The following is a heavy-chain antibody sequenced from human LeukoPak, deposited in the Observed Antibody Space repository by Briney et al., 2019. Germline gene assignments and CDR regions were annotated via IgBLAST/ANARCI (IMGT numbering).Heavy chain of an antibody. CDR2: ISSSSSYI. CDR3: AREDRYSSSGIYFDY. CDR1: GFTFSSYS. D-gene: IGHD6-6*01. V-gene: IGHV3-21*01. J-gene: IGHJ4*02. Sequence: KSGGSLRLSCAASGFTFSSYSMNWVRQAPGKGLEWVSSISSSSSYIYYADSVKGRFTISRDNAKNSLYLQMNSLRAEDTAVYYCAREDRYSSSGIYFDYWGQGTLVTVSS.